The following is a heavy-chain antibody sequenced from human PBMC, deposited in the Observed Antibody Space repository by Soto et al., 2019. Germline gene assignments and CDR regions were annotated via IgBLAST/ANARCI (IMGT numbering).Heavy chain of an antibody. Sequence: GGSLRPSCAASGFTFSSYGMHWVRQAPGKGLERVAVIWYDGSNKYYADSVKGRFTISRDNSKNTLYLQMNSLRAEDTAVYYCARDREKYSSSPIDYWGQGTLVTVSS. CDR2: IWYDGSNK. D-gene: IGHD6-6*01. CDR3: ARDREKYSSSPIDY. J-gene: IGHJ4*02. CDR1: GFTFSSYG. V-gene: IGHV3-33*01.